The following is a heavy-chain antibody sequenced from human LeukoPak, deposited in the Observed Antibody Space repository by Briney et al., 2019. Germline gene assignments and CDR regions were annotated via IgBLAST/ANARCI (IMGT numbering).Heavy chain of an antibody. CDR3: AKDVNYYGSGSYLDY. CDR1: GFTFSSYA. CDR2: ISGSGGST. D-gene: IGHD3-10*01. Sequence: PGGSLRLSCAASGFTFSSYAMSWVRQAPGKGLEWVSAISGSGGSTYYADSVKGRFTISRDNSKNTLYLQMNSLRAEDTAVYYCAKDVNYYGSGSYLDYWGQGTLVTVSS. V-gene: IGHV3-23*01. J-gene: IGHJ4*02.